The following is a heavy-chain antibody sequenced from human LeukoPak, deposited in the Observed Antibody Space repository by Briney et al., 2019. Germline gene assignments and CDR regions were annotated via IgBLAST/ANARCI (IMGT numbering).Heavy chain of an antibody. Sequence: ASVKVSCKASGYIFTGYYLHWVRQAPGQGLESMGWINPDSGDTNFAQKFQGRVSMTRDTSISTAYMELSRLRSDNTAYYYCARVQYYNILTGSFQYWGQGTPVTVSS. J-gene: IGHJ4*02. D-gene: IGHD3-9*01. CDR1: GYIFTGYY. V-gene: IGHV1-2*02. CDR3: ARVQYYNILTGSFQY. CDR2: INPDSGDT.